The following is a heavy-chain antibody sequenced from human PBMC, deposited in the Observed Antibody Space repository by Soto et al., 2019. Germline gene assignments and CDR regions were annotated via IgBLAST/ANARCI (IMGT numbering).Heavy chain of an antibody. CDR3: AREDPYDSSGKFDY. V-gene: IGHV1-2*02. Sequence: ASAKVSCKASGYTFTGYYMHWVRQAPGQGLEWMGWINPNSGGTNYAQKFQGRVTMTRDTSISTAYMELSRLRSDDTAVYYCAREDPYDSSGKFDYWGQGTLVTVSS. J-gene: IGHJ4*02. CDR2: INPNSGGT. D-gene: IGHD3-22*01. CDR1: GYTFTGYY.